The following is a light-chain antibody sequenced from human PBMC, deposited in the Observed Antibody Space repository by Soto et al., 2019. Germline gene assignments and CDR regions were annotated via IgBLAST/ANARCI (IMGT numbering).Light chain of an antibody. CDR3: QQYGSSSWT. V-gene: IGKV3-20*01. CDR1: QSVSSN. Sequence: EIVMTRSPATLSVSPGEGATLSCRASQSVSSNLSWYQQRPGQAPRLLIYGASSRATGIPDRFSGSGSGTEFTLTISRLEPEDFAVYYCQQYGSSSWTFGQGTKVDIK. J-gene: IGKJ1*01. CDR2: GAS.